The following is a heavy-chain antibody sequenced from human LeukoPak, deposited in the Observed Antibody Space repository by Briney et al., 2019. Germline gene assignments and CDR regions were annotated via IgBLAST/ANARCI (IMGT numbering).Heavy chain of an antibody. CDR2: IYTSGST. Sequence: SEILSLTCTVSGGSISSGSYYWSWIRQPAGKGLEWIGRIYTSGSTNYNPSLKSRVTISVDTSKNQFSLKLSSVTAADTAVYYCARGPGGSSSSDFDYWGQGTLVTVSS. J-gene: IGHJ4*02. CDR3: ARGPGGSSSSDFDY. CDR1: GGSISSGSYY. D-gene: IGHD6-6*01. V-gene: IGHV4-61*02.